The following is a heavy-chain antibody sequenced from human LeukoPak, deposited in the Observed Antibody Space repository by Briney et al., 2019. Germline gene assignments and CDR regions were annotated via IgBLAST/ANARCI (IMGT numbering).Heavy chain of an antibody. V-gene: IGHV4-34*01. CDR3: ARDPAMVGGGWFDP. CDR2: INHSGST. J-gene: IGHJ5*02. Sequence: SETLSLTCAVYGGSFSGYYWSWIRQPPGKGLEWIGEINHSGSTNYNPSLKSRVTISVDTSKNQFSLKLSSVTAADTAVYYCARDPAMVGGGWFDPWGQGTLVTVSS. D-gene: IGHD5-18*01. CDR1: GGSFSGYY.